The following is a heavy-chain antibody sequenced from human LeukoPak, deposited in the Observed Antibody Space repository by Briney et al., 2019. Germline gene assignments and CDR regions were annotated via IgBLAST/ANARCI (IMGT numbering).Heavy chain of an antibody. CDR3: AKDYYDYVWGSYRGDAFDI. J-gene: IGHJ3*02. Sequence: AGGSLRLSCAASGFTFSSYAMSWVRQAPGKGLEWVSAISGSGGSTYYADSVKGRFTISRDNSKNTLYLQMNSLRAEDTAVYYCAKDYYDYVWGSYRGDAFDIWGQGTMVTVSS. CDR1: GFTFSSYA. D-gene: IGHD3-16*02. V-gene: IGHV3-23*01. CDR2: ISGSGGST.